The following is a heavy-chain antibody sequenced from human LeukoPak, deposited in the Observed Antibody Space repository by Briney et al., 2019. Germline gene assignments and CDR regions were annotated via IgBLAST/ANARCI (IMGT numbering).Heavy chain of an antibody. J-gene: IGHJ5*02. CDR2: IYYSGST. CDR1: GGSISSSSYY. D-gene: IGHD6-13*01. CDR3: ARQPDGIAARRIAAAAS. V-gene: IGHV4-39*01. Sequence: SETLSLTCTVSGGSISSSSYYWGWIRQPPGKGLEWIGSIYYSGSTYYNPSLKSRVTISVDTSKNQFSLKLSSVTAADTAVYYCARQPDGIAARRIAAAASWGQGTLVTVSS.